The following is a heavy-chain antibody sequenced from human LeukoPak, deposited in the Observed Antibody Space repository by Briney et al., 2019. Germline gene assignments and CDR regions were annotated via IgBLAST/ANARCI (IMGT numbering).Heavy chain of an antibody. CDR3: ARHRGGGLGLRLGELSLYLDV. CDR2: IYCSGST. D-gene: IGHD3-16*02. CDR1: GGSISSSSYY. V-gene: IGHV4-39*01. J-gene: IGHJ6*02. Sequence: SETLSLTCTVSGGSISSSSYYWGWIRQPPGKGLEWIGSIYCSGSTYYNPSLKSRVTISVDTSKNQFSLKLSSVTAADTAVYYCARHRGGGLGLRLGELSLYLDVWGQGTTVTDS.